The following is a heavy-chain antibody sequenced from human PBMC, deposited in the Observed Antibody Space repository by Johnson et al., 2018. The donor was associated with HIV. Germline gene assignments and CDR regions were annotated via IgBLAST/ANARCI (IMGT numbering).Heavy chain of an antibody. CDR2: ISYDGGNN. V-gene: IGHV3-30-3*01. D-gene: IGHD1-26*01. CDR1: GFLFSRYA. J-gene: IGHJ3*02. CDR3: AGTSEWELGQEGAFDI. Sequence: QVQLVESGGGVVQPGRSLRLSCAASGFLFSRYAMHWVRQAPGKGLEWVAVISYDGGNNYYADSVKGRFTISRDNSKNTLYLQMNSLRAEDTAGYYCAGTSEWELGQEGAFDIWGQGTMVTVSS.